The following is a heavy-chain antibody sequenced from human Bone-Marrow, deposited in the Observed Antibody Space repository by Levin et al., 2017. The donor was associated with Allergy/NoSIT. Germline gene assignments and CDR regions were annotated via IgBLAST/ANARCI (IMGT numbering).Heavy chain of an antibody. J-gene: IGHJ4*02. CDR3: AREGSTDGDVLDY. CDR2: IYHSGST. CDR1: GGSISSSDW. V-gene: IGHV4-4*02. D-gene: IGHD7-27*01. Sequence: SETLSLTCAVSGGSISSSDWWSWVRQPPGKGLEWIGEIYHSGSTNYNPSLKSRVTISVDKSKTQFSLKLSSVTAADTAVYYCAREGSTDGDVLDYWGQGTLVTVSS.